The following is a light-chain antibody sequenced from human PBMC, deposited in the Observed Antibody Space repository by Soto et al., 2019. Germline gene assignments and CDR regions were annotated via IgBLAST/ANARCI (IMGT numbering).Light chain of an antibody. Sequence: QSVLTQPASVSGSPGQSITISCTGTSSDVGGYNYVSWYQQHPGKAPKVMIYDVSKRPSGISNRFSGSKSGNTASLTISGLQVEDEADYHCSSYTSGSTRVVFGGGTKLTVL. V-gene: IGLV2-14*03. CDR2: DVS. CDR1: SSDVGGYNY. J-gene: IGLJ2*01. CDR3: SSYTSGSTRVV.